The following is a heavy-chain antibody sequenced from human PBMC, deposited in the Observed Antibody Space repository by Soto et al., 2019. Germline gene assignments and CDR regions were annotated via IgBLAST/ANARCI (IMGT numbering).Heavy chain of an antibody. V-gene: IGHV3-30*18. Sequence: QVQLAESGGGVVQPGRSLRLSCAASGFTFSSYGMHWVRQAPGKGLKWVAVISYDGSNKFYADSVKGRFTISRDNSKNALYMQINSLRTDDTAAYDWAKEKIVGVTEVAWFFDLWGRGTLVTVSS. CDR2: ISYDGSNK. CDR3: AKEKIVGVTEVAWFFDL. J-gene: IGHJ2*01. D-gene: IGHD1-26*01. CDR1: GFTFSSYG.